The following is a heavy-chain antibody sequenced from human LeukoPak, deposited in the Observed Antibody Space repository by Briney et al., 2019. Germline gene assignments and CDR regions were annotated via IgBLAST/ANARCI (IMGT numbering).Heavy chain of an antibody. V-gene: IGHV4-39*01. CDR2: LYYSGRT. Sequence: SQTLSLTFTVSGGSNSSGSYYWGWIRQPPGKGLEWIGSLYYSGRTYYNPSLKSRVTISVDTSKNQFSLKLSSVTAADTAVYYCARFGPTPEDKNYDFWSGYYLSGVVDYWGQGTLVTVSS. CDR3: ARFGPTPEDKNYDFWSGYYLSGVVDY. J-gene: IGHJ4*02. D-gene: IGHD3-3*01. CDR1: GGSNSSGSYY.